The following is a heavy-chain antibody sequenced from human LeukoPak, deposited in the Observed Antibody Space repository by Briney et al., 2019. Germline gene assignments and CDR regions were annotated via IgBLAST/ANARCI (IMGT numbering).Heavy chain of an antibody. CDR2: ISSSSSYI. CDR3: ASKSPNTSSSPFDY. V-gene: IGHV3-21*01. Sequence: GGSLRLSCAASGFTFSSYSMNWVRQAPGKGLEWVSSISSSSSYIYYADSVKGRFTISRDDAKNSLYLQMNNLRAEDTAVYYCASKSPNTSSSPFDYWGQGTLVTVSS. D-gene: IGHD6-13*01. CDR1: GFTFSSYS. J-gene: IGHJ4*02.